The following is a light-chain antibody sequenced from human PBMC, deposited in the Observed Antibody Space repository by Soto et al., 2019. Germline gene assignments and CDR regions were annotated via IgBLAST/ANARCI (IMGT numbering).Light chain of an antibody. CDR2: ENN. CDR3: GTWDSSLSGFD. CDR1: SSNIENNY. J-gene: IGLJ1*01. V-gene: IGLV1-51*02. Sequence: QSVLTQPPSVSAAPGQKVTISCSGSSSNIENNYVSWYQQLPGTAPKLLIYENNRRPLGIPDRFTGSKSGTSATLGITGLQTGDEADYYCGTWDSSLSGFDFGTGTKLTVL.